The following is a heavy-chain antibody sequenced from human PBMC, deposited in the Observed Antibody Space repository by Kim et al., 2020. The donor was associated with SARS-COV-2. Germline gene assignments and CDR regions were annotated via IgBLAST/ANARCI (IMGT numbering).Heavy chain of an antibody. D-gene: IGHD3-22*01. CDR3: AKGEYYDSTKGTEYYYYGMDV. CDR2: ISGSGGST. Sequence: GGSLRLSCAASGFTFSSYAMSWVRQAPGKGLEWVSAISGSGGSTYYADSVKGRFTISRDNSENTLYLQMNSLRAEDTAVYYCAKGEYYDSTKGTEYYYYGMDVWGQGTTVTVSS. CDR1: GFTFSSYA. J-gene: IGHJ6*02. V-gene: IGHV3-23*01.